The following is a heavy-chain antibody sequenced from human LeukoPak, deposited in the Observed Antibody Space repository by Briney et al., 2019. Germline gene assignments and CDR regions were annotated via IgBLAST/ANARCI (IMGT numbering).Heavy chain of an antibody. Sequence: PSETLSLTCTVSGGSISSYYWSWIRQPPGNGLEGMGYIYYSGSTNYNPSLKSRVTISVDTSKNQFPLKLSSVTAADTAVYYCARDSTNAFDIWGQGTMVTVSS. J-gene: IGHJ3*02. CDR3: ARDSTNAFDI. CDR1: GGSISSYY. V-gene: IGHV4-59*01. CDR2: IYYSGST. D-gene: IGHD3-3*02.